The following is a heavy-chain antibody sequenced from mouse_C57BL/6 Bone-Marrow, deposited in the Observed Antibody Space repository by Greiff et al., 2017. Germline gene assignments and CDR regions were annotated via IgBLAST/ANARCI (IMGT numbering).Heavy chain of an antibody. CDR1: GYAFSSSW. D-gene: IGHD2-3*01. J-gene: IGHJ4*01. Sequence: QVQLKESGPELVKPGASVKISCKASGYAFSSSWMNWVKQRPGKGLEWIGRIYPGDGDTNYNGKFKGKATLTADKSSSTAYMQLSSLTSEDSAVYFCASRDGYYEGNAMDYWGQGTSVTVSS. CDR2: IYPGDGDT. V-gene: IGHV1-82*01. CDR3: ASRDGYYEGNAMDY.